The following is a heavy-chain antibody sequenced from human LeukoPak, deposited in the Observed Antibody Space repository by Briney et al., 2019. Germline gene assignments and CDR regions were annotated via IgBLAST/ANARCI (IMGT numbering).Heavy chain of an antibody. J-gene: IGHJ4*02. CDR1: GGSISSYY. Sequence: SETLSLTCTVSGGSISSYYLNWIRQPPGKGREWIGYIYYSGSTNYSPSLKSRVTISVDTSKTQFSLKLSSVTAADTAVYYCARDRLWFGELWQIDYWGQGTLVTVSS. CDR2: IYYSGST. V-gene: IGHV4-59*12. D-gene: IGHD3-10*01. CDR3: ARDRLWFGELWQIDY.